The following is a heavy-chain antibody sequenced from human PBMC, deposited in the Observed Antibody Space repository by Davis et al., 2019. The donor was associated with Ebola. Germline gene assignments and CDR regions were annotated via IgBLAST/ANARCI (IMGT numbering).Heavy chain of an antibody. CDR2: IIPIFGTA. Sequence: SVKVSCKASGGTFSSYAISWVRQAPGQGLEWMGGIIPIFGTANYAQKLQGRVTMTTDTSTSTAYMELRSLRSDDTAVYYCARGITMIEVGWFDPWDQGTLVTVSS. V-gene: IGHV1-69*05. CDR3: ARGITMIEVGWFDP. CDR1: GGTFSSYA. D-gene: IGHD3-22*01. J-gene: IGHJ5*02.